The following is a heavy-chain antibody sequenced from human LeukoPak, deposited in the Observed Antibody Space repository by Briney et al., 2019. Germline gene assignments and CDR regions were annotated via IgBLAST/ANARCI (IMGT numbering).Heavy chain of an antibody. J-gene: IGHJ4*02. V-gene: IGHV4-34*01. Sequence: SETLSLTCTVSGGSVSGYYWSWIRQPPGKGLEWIGEINHSGSTNYNPSLKSRVTISVDTSKNQFSLNLTSVTAADTAIYYCARGGSSGWYGRGFFDYWGQGTLVTVSS. CDR1: GGSVSGYY. D-gene: IGHD6-19*01. CDR3: ARGGSSGWYGRGFFDY. CDR2: INHSGST.